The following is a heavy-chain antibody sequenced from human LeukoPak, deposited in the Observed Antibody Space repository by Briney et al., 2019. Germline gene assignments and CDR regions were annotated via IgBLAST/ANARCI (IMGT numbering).Heavy chain of an antibody. V-gene: IGHV3-7*01. D-gene: IGHD3-3*01. CDR1: GFTFSRYW. CDR2: IKYDGYEE. J-gene: IGHJ4*02. CDR3: ARVTRRFFDY. Sequence: GGSLRLSCAASGFTFSRYWMSWMRQAPGKGLEWVANIKYDGYEEYYVDSVKGRFTISRDNAKNSLYLQMNSLRAEDTAVYYCARVTRRFFDYWGQGTLVTVSS.